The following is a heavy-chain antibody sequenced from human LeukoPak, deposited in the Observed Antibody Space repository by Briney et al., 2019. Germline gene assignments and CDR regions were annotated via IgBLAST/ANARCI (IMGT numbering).Heavy chain of an antibody. D-gene: IGHD4-17*01. Sequence: GGSLRLSCAASGFTFDDYGMSWVCQAPGKGLEWVSGINWNGGSTGYADSVKGRFTISRDNAKNSLYLQMNSLRAEDTALYHGARVMGYGDYVFWFDPWGQGTLVTVSS. CDR1: GFTFDDYG. V-gene: IGHV3-20*01. CDR3: ARVMGYGDYVFWFDP. CDR2: INWNGGST. J-gene: IGHJ5*02.